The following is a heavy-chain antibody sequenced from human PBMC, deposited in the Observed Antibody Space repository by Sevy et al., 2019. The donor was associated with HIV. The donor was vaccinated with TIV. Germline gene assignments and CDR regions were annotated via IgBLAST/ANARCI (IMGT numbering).Heavy chain of an antibody. D-gene: IGHD3-22*01. Sequence: GGSLRLSCAASGFTFSNYAMNWVRQAPGKGLEWVSGISGSGGSGDNTNYADSVKGRFTISRDDSKNSLYLQLNSLRAEDTAIYYCARKYDSSGYFDYWGQGTLVTVS. V-gene: IGHV3-23*01. J-gene: IGHJ4*02. CDR1: GFTFSNYA. CDR2: ISGSGGSGDNT. CDR3: ARKYDSSGYFDY.